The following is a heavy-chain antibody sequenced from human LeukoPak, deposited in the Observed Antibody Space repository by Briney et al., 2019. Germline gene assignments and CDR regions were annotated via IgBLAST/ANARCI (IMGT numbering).Heavy chain of an antibody. D-gene: IGHD3-10*01. CDR1: GFTFNSYS. CDR2: ISSRSRTT. Sequence: GGSLRLSCAASGFTFNSYSMNWVRQAPGKGLEWVSYISSRSRTTYYADSVKGRFTISRDNAKDSLYLLMNGLRAEDTAVYYCASTPSLGHAGEGHYWGQGTLVTVSS. CDR3: ASTPSLGHAGEGHY. J-gene: IGHJ4*02. V-gene: IGHV3-48*04.